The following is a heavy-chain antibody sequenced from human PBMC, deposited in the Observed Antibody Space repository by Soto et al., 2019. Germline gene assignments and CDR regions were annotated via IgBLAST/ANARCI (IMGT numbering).Heavy chain of an antibody. V-gene: IGHV3-7*01. J-gene: IGHJ4*02. CDR2: IKEDGSER. CDR3: ARVAYSRGWIFDY. CDR1: AFTFSRYW. D-gene: IGHD6-19*01. Sequence: EVQLLVSGGDLVQPGGSLRLSCAASAFTFSRYWMSWVRQIPGRGLEWVANIKEDGSERYYVDSVKGRFTISRDNVKNSLFLQMHSLSAEDTAVYFCARVAYSRGWIFDYWGQGTLVTVSS.